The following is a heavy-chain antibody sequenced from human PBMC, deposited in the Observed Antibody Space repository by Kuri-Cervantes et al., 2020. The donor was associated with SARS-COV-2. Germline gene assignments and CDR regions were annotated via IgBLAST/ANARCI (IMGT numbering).Heavy chain of an antibody. J-gene: IGHJ4*02. CDR2: IKQDGSEK. D-gene: IGHD6-19*01. CDR3: ARWVSGSFDY. Sequence: GESLKISCAASSDSGFTFSTYAMSWVRQAPGKGLEWVAYIKQDGSEKYYVDSVKGRFTISRDNAKNSLYLQMNSLRVEDTAVYYCARWVSGSFDYWGQGTLVTVSS. V-gene: IGHV3-7*01. CDR1: GFTFSTYA.